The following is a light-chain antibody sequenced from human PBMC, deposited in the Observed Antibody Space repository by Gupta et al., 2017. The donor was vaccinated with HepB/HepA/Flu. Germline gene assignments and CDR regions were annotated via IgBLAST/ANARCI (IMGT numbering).Light chain of an antibody. V-gene: IGKV4-1*01. Sequence: DIVMTQSPDSLAESLGERAPTNCKSSQSILYSSNNKNYLAWYQQKPGQPPKLLIYWASTRESGVPDRFSGSGSGPDFTLTISSLQAEDVAIYYCQQYYSIPWTFGQGTKVEIK. CDR1: QSILYSSNNKNY. CDR2: WAS. CDR3: QQYYSIPWT. J-gene: IGKJ1*01.